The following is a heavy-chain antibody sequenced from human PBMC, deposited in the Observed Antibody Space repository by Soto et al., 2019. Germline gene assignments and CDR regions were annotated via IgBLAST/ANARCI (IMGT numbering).Heavy chain of an antibody. CDR3: ASQDYDKSVYYFDY. CDR2: IHSSGST. Sequence: SETLSLTCTVSGASMNSYHWSWIRQPAGKGLEWIGHIHSSGSTNYNPSLKSRVTMSVDTSKNQFSLTLSSVTAADTAIYYCASQDYDKSVYYFDYWGRGTLVTVSS. J-gene: IGHJ4*02. CDR1: GASMNSYH. D-gene: IGHD3-22*01. V-gene: IGHV4-4*07.